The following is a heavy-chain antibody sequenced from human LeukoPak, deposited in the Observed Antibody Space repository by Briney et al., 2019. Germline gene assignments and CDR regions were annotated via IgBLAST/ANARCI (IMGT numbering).Heavy chain of an antibody. Sequence: GGSLRLSCSTSGFQFDAFAMNWFRQAPGQGLEWVGFIRSKAFGGTTEYAASVKGRFTISRDDSKSIAYLQMSSLRTEDTGVYFCTRDNYDYVWGSFSQEAFDVWGRGTRVIVS. J-gene: IGHJ3*01. V-gene: IGHV3-49*03. D-gene: IGHD3-16*01. CDR2: IRSKAFGGTT. CDR3: TRDNYDYVWGSFSQEAFDV. CDR1: GFQFDAFA.